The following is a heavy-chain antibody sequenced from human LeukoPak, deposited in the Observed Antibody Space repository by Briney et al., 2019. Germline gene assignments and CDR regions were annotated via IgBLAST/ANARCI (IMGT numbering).Heavy chain of an antibody. V-gene: IGHV4-39*07. D-gene: IGHD1-26*01. J-gene: IGHJ6*03. CDR1: GGSISSSSYY. CDR2: IYYSGST. CDR3: AKQVGATTGYYYYYYMDV. Sequence: ETLSLTCTVSGGSISSSSYYWGWIRQPPGKGLEWIGSIYYSGSTYYNPSLKSRVTMSVDTSKNQFSLKLSSVTAADTAVYYCAKQVGATTGYYYYYYMDVWGKGTTVTVSS.